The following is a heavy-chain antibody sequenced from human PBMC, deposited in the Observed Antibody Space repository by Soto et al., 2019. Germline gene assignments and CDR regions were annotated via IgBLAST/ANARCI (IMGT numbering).Heavy chain of an antibody. Sequence: ASVKVSCKASGYTFTSYAMHWVRQAPGQRLEWMGWINAGNGNTKYSQKFQGRVTITRDTSASTVYMELSSLRSEDTAVYYCARDLGGWTDFSGQATLVTVLL. J-gene: IGHJ4*02. CDR2: INAGNGNT. V-gene: IGHV1-3*01. CDR1: GYTFTSYA. CDR3: ARDLGGWTDF. D-gene: IGHD2-15*01.